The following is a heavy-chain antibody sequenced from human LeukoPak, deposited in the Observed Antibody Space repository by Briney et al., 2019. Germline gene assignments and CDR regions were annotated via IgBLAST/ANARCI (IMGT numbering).Heavy chain of an antibody. CDR1: GVTVNYNF. J-gene: IGHJ4*02. CDR2: IYSDSSA. D-gene: IGHD3-22*01. CDR3: ARAPRPFDNSDYYFDY. V-gene: IGHV3-53*01. Sequence: GGSLRLSCAASGVTVNYNFMSWVRQAPGKGLEWVSVIYSDSSADYADSVKGRFTISRDDAQNTLYLQMNSLRAWDTAVYYCARAPRPFDNSDYYFDYWGQGSLVTVSS.